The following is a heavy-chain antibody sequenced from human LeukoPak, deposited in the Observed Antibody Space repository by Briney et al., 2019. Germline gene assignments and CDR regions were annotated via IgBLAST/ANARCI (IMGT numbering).Heavy chain of an antibody. CDR2: INPNSGGA. J-gene: IGHJ4*02. CDR1: GYTFTGYY. V-gene: IGHV1-2*02. CDR3: ALFDF. Sequence: GASVKVSCKTSGYTFTGYYVHWVRQAPGQGLEWMGWINPNSGGADYTPKFRGRVIMTSDTSFTTAYMELINLESDDTAVYYCALFDFWGQGTQVTVSS.